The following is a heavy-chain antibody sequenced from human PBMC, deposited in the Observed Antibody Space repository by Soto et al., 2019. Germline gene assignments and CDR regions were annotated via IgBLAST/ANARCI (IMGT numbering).Heavy chain of an antibody. CDR3: TTDSDFITTLVRFDF. CDR2: IKSKIDGGTT. V-gene: IGHV3-15*07. Sequence: EVHLVESGGDLVEPGGSLRLSCVVSGLTFTRAWINWVRQAPGKGLEWVGRIKSKIDGGTTDFAAPVKGRFAISRDDSRNIVYLQMGNLKIEDTAVYYCTTDSDFITTLVRFDFRGLGTLVTVSS. D-gene: IGHD3-3*01. J-gene: IGHJ4*01. CDR1: GLTFTRAW.